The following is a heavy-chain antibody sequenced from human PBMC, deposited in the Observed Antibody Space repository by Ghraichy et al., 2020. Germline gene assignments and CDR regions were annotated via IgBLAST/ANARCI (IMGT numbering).Heavy chain of an antibody. Sequence: GESLNISCAASGFTFSRYWKSWVRQAPGKGLEWVANIKQDGSERYYVDSVKGRFTISRDNAKNSLFLQMNSLRAEDTAVYYCARGRVSESPSPFDYWGQGTLVTVSS. D-gene: IGHD6-13*01. J-gene: IGHJ4*02. CDR3: ARGRVSESPSPFDY. V-gene: IGHV3-7*01. CDR2: IKQDGSER. CDR1: GFTFSRYW.